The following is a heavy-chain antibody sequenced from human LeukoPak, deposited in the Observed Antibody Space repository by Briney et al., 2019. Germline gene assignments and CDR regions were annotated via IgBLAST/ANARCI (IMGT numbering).Heavy chain of an antibody. V-gene: IGHV3-20*04. CDR3: ARTHTAMVRFDY. D-gene: IGHD5-18*01. J-gene: IGHJ4*02. CDR2: VNWNGGST. CDR1: GFTFDDYG. Sequence: GGSLRLSCAASGFTFDDYGMSWVRQAPGKGLEWISGVNWNGGSTGYADSVKGRFTISRDNAKNSLYLQMNSLRAEDTAVYYCARTHTAMVRFDYWGQGTLVTVSS.